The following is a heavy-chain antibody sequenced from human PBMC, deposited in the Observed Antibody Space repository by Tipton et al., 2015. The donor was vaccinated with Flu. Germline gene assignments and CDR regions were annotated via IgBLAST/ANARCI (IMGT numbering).Heavy chain of an antibody. D-gene: IGHD3-9*01. CDR3: ARSTGYYAFDI. J-gene: IGHJ3*02. V-gene: IGHV3-74*01. CDR2: MNSDGSST. CDR1: GFTFSNYW. Sequence: SLRLSCAASGFTFSNYWMHWVRQAPGKGLVWASRMNSDGSSTSNADSVKGRFTISRDNAKNTLYLQMNSLRAEDTAVYYCARSTGYYAFDIWGQGTMVTVSS.